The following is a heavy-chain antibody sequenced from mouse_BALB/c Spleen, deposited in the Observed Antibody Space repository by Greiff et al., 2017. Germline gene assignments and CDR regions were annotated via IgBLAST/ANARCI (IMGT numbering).Heavy chain of an antibody. CDR2: ISSGSSAI. Sequence: EVQVVESGGGLVQPGGSRKLSCAASGFTFSSFGMHWVRQAPEKGLEWVAYISSGSSAIYYADTVKGRFTISRDNPKNTLFLQMTSLRSEDTAMYYWAKASYYRYDDAMDYWGQGTSVTVSS. D-gene: IGHD2-14*01. CDR1: GFTFSSFG. CDR3: AKASYYRYDDAMDY. V-gene: IGHV5-17*02. J-gene: IGHJ4*01.